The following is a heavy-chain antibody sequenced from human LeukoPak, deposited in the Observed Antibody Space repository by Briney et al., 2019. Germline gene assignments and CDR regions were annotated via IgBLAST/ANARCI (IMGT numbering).Heavy chain of an antibody. CDR1: GFTFSSYA. D-gene: IGHD7-27*01. Sequence: GGSLRLSCAASGFTFSSYAMHWVRQAPGKGLEWVAVISYDGSNKYYADSVKGRFTISRDNSKNTLYLQMNSLRAEDTAVYYCAKAFSKSWGPKNFDYWGQGTLVTVSS. J-gene: IGHJ4*02. CDR2: ISYDGSNK. CDR3: AKAFSKSWGPKNFDY. V-gene: IGHV3-30-3*01.